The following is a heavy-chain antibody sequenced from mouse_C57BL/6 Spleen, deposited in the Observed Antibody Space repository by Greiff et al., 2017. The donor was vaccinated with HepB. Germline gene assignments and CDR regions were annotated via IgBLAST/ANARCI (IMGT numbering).Heavy chain of an antibody. Sequence: QVQLKQPGAELVMPGASVKLSCKASGYTFTSYWMHWVKQRPGQGLEWIGEIDPSDSYTNYNQKFKGKSTLTVDKSSSTAYMQLSSLTSEDSAVYYCARSGKGDYFDYWGQGTTLTVSS. D-gene: IGHD3-1*01. V-gene: IGHV1-69*01. CDR3: ARSGKGDYFDY. CDR2: IDPSDSYT. J-gene: IGHJ2*01. CDR1: GYTFTSYW.